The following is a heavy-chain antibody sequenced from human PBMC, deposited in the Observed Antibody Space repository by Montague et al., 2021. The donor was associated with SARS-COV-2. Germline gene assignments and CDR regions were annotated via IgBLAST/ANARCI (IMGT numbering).Heavy chain of an antibody. V-gene: IGHV3-13*01. CDR2: IGTAGDT. CDR1: GFPFSSYD. CDR3: ARGGYYDSSGYYSDAFDI. Sequence: SRSLSLSASGFPFSSYDMHWVRQATGKGLEWVSTIGTAGDTYYPGSVKGRFTISRENAKNSLYLQMNSLRAGDTAVYYCARGGYYDSSGYYSDAFDIWGQGTMVTVSS. D-gene: IGHD3-22*01. J-gene: IGHJ3*02.